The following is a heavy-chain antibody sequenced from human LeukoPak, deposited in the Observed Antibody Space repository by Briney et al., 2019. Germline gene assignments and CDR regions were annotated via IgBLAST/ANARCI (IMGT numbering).Heavy chain of an antibody. CDR2: VSTNGDVT. CDR1: GFTFSSYW. J-gene: IGHJ4*02. CDR3: AKLSLSGRSQSADH. V-gene: IGHV3-23*01. Sequence: GGSLRLSCAASGFTFSSYWMNWARQAPGKGLEWVSVVSTNGDVTFYADSVKGRFTISRDNSKNTLFLQMNSLRAEDTAVYYCAKLSLSGRSQSADHWGQGTLVTVSS. D-gene: IGHD3-10*01.